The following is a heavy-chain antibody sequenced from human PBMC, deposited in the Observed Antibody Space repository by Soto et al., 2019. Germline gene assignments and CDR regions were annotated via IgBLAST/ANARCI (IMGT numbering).Heavy chain of an antibody. CDR1: GYIFTNFY. V-gene: IGHV1-46*03. CDR3: TRGLAPGAY. J-gene: IGHJ4*02. CDR2: INPNGGST. Sequence: QVQLVQPGAEVKKPGASVKFSCKASGYIFTNFYIHWVRQAPGQGLEWIGIINPNGGSTNYAQNFRGRATMTRDTPTSKVYMALSSLRSEDTAVYYCTRGLAPGAYGGQGPLITVSS.